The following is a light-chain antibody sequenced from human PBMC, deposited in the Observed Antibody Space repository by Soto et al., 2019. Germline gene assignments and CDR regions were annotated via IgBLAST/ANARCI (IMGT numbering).Light chain of an antibody. J-gene: IGLJ2*01. Sequence: SYELTQPPSVSVSPGQTASITCSGDKFGDKYACWYQQKPCQSPVLVIYQDSKRPSGIPERFSGSSSGNTATLTNSGTQAMDEADYYCQAWGSRTGVFGGGTQLTVL. CDR2: QDS. CDR1: KFGDKY. CDR3: QAWGSRTGV. V-gene: IGLV3-1*01.